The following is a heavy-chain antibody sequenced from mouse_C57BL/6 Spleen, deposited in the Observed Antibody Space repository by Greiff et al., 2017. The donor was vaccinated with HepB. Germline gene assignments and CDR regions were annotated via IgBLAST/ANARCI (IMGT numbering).Heavy chain of an antibody. J-gene: IGHJ2*01. CDR3: ARTHYYGSSHYYFDY. V-gene: IGHV1-81*01. Sequence: VQLKQSGAELARPGASVKLSCKASGYTFTSYGISWVKQRTGQGLEWIGEIYPRSGNTYYNEKFKGKATLTADKSSSTAYMELRSLTSEDSAVYFCARTHYYGSSHYYFDYWGQGTTLTVSS. CDR1: GYTFTSYG. CDR2: IYPRSGNT. D-gene: IGHD1-1*01.